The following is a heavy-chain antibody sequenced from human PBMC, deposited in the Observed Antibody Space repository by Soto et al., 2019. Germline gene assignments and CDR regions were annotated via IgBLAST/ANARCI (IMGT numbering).Heavy chain of an antibody. D-gene: IGHD2-2*01. J-gene: IGHJ6*02. V-gene: IGHV1-69*01. Sequence: QVQLVQSGAEVKKPGSSVKLSCKTAGGTFSSYAITWLRQAPGHGLEWMGGIIPIFGTSNYAQKFQGRVTITAEESTSTAYMELSSLRSEDTAVYYCARAMYRPGLGYGIDVWGQGTAVTVSS. CDR1: GGTFSSYA. CDR3: ARAMYRPGLGYGIDV. CDR2: IIPIFGTS.